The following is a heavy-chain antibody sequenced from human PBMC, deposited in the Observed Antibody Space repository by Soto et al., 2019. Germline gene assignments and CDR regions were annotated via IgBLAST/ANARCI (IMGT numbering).Heavy chain of an antibody. CDR2: ISWNSDTI. CDR1: GFTFNDYA. J-gene: IGHJ4*02. D-gene: IGHD5-12*01. CDR3: VKDISAMATIRTFFDY. V-gene: IGHV3-9*01. Sequence: GGSLRLSCAASGFTFNDYAMHWVRQGPGKGLEWVLGISWNSDTIGYADSVKGRFTISRDNAKNSLYLQMNSLRVEDTALYYCVKDISAMATIRTFFDYWGQGT.